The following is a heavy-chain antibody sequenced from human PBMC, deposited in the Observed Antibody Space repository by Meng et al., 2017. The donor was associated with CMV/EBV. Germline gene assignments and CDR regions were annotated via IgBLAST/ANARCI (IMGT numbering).Heavy chain of an antibody. Sequence: GESLKISCATSGFTFSSYAMHWVRQAPGKGLEWVAFISYDGSNKYYADPVKGRFTISRDNSKNTLYLQMNSLRAEDTAVYYCARDKGVSYPYDAFDIWGQGTMVTVSS. D-gene: IGHD1-26*01. V-gene: IGHV3-30*04. CDR2: ISYDGSNK. J-gene: IGHJ3*02. CDR1: GFTFSSYA. CDR3: ARDKGVSYPYDAFDI.